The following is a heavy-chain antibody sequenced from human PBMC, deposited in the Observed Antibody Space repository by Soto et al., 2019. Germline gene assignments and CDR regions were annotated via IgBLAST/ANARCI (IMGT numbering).Heavy chain of an antibody. CDR1: GFTVSSNY. Sequence: PGGSLRLSCAASGFTVSSNYMGWVRQDPGKGLEWVSVIYSGGSAYYADSVNGRFTISRDSSKNTLYLQMNSLRADDTAVYYCAREGYSYKYGMDVWGQGTTVTVSS. CDR2: IYSGGSA. D-gene: IGHD5-18*01. V-gene: IGHV3-53*01. J-gene: IGHJ6*02. CDR3: AREGYSYKYGMDV.